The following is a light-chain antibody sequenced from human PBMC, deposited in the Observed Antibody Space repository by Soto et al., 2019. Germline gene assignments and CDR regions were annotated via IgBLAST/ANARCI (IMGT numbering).Light chain of an antibody. CDR1: QSISSN. CDR3: QQYNNWPPAFA. Sequence: EIVMTQSPATLSVSPGERATLSCRASQSISSNLAWYQQKPGQAPRLLIYGASTRATGIPARLSGSGSGTEFTLTISSLQSEDLAVYYCQQYNNWPPAFAFGPGTKVDIK. CDR2: GAS. J-gene: IGKJ3*01. V-gene: IGKV3-15*01.